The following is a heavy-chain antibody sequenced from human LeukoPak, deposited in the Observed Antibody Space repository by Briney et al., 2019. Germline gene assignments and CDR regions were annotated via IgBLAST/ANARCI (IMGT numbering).Heavy chain of an antibody. Sequence: SETLSLTCTVSGGSISSSSDYWGWIRQAPGKGLEWIGSFFVSGSTHYNPSLRSRATLFVDTSKNQFSLKLTSMTAADTATYFCARQFATAAADTRGYFDYWGQGTVVAVSS. CDR3: ARQFATAAADTRGYFDY. CDR1: GGSISSSSDY. D-gene: IGHD6-25*01. V-gene: IGHV4-39*01. CDR2: FFVSGST. J-gene: IGHJ4*02.